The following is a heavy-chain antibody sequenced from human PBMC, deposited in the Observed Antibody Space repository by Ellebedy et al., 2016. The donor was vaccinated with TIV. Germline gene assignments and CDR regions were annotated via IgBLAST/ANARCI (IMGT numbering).Heavy chain of an antibody. D-gene: IGHD1-26*01. CDR3: ARGWEYYYSGMDV. Sequence: GESLKISXAASGFTFSSYAMSWVRQAPGKGLEWVSAISGSGGSTYYADSVKGRFTISRDNSKNTLYLQMNSLRAEDTAVYYCARGWEYYYSGMDVWGQGTTVTVSS. CDR2: ISGSGGST. CDR1: GFTFSSYA. V-gene: IGHV3-23*01. J-gene: IGHJ6*02.